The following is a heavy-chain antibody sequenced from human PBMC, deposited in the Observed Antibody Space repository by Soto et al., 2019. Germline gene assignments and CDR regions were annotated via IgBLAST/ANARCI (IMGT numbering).Heavy chain of an antibody. V-gene: IGHV4-30-2*01. Sequence: PSETLSLTCAVSGGSISSGGYSWSWIRQPPGKGLEWIGYIYHSGSTYYNPSLRSRVTISVDTSKNQFSLKLSSVTAADTAVYYCARGHDHYYGSGSYFEFGYWGQGTLVTVSS. D-gene: IGHD3-10*01. CDR3: ARGHDHYYGSGSYFEFGY. CDR1: GGSISSGGYS. J-gene: IGHJ4*02. CDR2: IYHSGST.